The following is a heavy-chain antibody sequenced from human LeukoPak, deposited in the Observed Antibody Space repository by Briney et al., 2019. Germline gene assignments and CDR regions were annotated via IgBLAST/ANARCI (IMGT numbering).Heavy chain of an antibody. D-gene: IGHD6-13*01. CDR1: GGSISSSSYY. V-gene: IGHV4-39*07. Sequence: SETLSLTCTVSGGSISSSSYYWGWIRQPPGKGLEWIGSIYYSGSTYYNPSLKSRVTISVDTSKNQFSLKLSSVTAADTAVYYCARDLSGSWYYFDYWGQGTLVTVSS. J-gene: IGHJ4*02. CDR2: IYYSGST. CDR3: ARDLSGSWYYFDY.